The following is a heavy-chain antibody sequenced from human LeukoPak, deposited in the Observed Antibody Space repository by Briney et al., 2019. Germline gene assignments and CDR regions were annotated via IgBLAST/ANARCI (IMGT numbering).Heavy chain of an antibody. CDR1: GFTFDDYA. J-gene: IGHJ6*02. CDR2: ISWNSGSI. Sequence: GRSLRLSCAASGFTFDDYAMHWVRQAPGKGPEWVSGISWNSGSIGYADSVKGRFTISRDNAKNSLYLQMNSLRAEDTALYYCAKDISSSTSWYYGMDVWGQGTTVTVSS. V-gene: IGHV3-9*01. D-gene: IGHD2-2*01. CDR3: AKDISSSTSWYYGMDV.